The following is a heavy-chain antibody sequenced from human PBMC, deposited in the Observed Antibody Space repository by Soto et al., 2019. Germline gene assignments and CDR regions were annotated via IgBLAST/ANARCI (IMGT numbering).Heavy chain of an antibody. CDR1: GYTFISYG. CDR2: ISANNGNT. Sequence: QVQLVQSGTEVKEPGASVKVSCKASGYTFISYGIGWVRQATGQGLGWMGWISANNGNTNYAQKVQGRVTMTTDTPTSTAYMDLRSLRSDDTAVYYCARVQGDSSGYYYIDYWGQGTLVTVSS. J-gene: IGHJ4*02. D-gene: IGHD3-22*01. V-gene: IGHV1-18*01. CDR3: ARVQGDSSGYYYIDY.